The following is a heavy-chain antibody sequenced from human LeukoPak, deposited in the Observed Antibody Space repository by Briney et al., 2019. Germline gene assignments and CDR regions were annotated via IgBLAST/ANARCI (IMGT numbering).Heavy chain of an antibody. J-gene: IGHJ5*02. Sequence: GGSLRLSCAASGFTFSTCAMSWVRQAPGKGLEWVSGISGSGGATYYADSVKGRFTISRDNAKNSLYLQMNSLRAEDTAVYYCARSNRYSSGGDWFDPWGQGTLVTVSS. CDR1: GFTFSTCA. V-gene: IGHV3-23*01. CDR2: ISGSGGAT. CDR3: ARSNRYSSGGDWFDP. D-gene: IGHD6-25*01.